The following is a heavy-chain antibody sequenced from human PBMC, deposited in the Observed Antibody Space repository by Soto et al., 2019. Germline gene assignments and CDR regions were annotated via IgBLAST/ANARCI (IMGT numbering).Heavy chain of an antibody. CDR2: TSNNGDRT. CDR3: ARPPLYSNGGYFDS. D-gene: IGHD6-19*01. V-gene: IGHV3-74*01. J-gene: IGHJ4*02. CDR1: GFTFSSYW. Sequence: GGSLRLSCAASGFTFSSYWMHWVRQAPGKGLVWVSTTSNNGDRTFYADSVKGRFTVSTDRTNNTLYLQMNSLRADDTAVYFCARPPLYSNGGYFDSWGQGTLVTVSS.